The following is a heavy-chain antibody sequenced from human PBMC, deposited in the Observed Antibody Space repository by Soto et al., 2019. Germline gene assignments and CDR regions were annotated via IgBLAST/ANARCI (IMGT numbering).Heavy chain of an antibody. CDR1: GYIFTSYW. Sequence: PGESLKISCTGSGYIFTSYWIGWGLQGPGEGLEWMGIIYPGDSDTRYSPSFQGQVTISADKSISTAYLQWSSLKASDTAMYYCARCIAARLPASYYYYYGMDVWGQGTTVTVSS. J-gene: IGHJ6*02. CDR3: ARCIAARLPASYYYYYGMDV. D-gene: IGHD6-6*01. V-gene: IGHV5-51*01. CDR2: IYPGDSDT.